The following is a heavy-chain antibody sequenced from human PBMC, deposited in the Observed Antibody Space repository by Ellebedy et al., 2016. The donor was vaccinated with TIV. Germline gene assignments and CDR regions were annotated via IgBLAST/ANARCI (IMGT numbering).Heavy chain of an antibody. CDR2: ISHSGST. J-gene: IGHJ3*02. V-gene: IGHV4-39*06. Sequence: MPSETLSLTCSVPGCPILRSSSYYWGWIRQPPGKGLEWIGEISHSGSTNYRPSLKSRVSISVDTSKNQFPLKLRSVTAADTAVYYCARGSHYMIAVVINSDAFDIWGQGTMVTVSS. CDR3: ARGSHYMIAVVINSDAFDI. D-gene: IGHD3-22*01. CDR1: GCPILRSSSYY.